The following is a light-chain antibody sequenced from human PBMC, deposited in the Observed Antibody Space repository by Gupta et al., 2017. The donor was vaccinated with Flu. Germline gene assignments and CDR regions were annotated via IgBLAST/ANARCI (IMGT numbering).Light chain of an antibody. CDR2: WAS. J-gene: IGKJ5*01. CDR3: QQDYGTPIT. CDR1: QNLLYSSNNKNY. V-gene: IGKV4-1*01. Sequence: DIVMTQSPDSLAVSLGERATINCKSSQNLLYSSNNKNYLAWYQQKARQPPKLLIYWASTRQSGVPDRFSGSGSGTDFTLTISSLQAEDVAVYYCQQDYGTPITFGQGTRLEIK.